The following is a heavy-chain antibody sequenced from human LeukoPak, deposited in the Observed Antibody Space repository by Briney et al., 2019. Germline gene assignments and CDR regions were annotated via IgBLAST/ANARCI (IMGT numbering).Heavy chain of an antibody. CDR1: GGTFSSYA. Sequence: SVKVSCKASGGTFSSYAISWVRQAPGQGLEWMGGIIPIFGTANYAQKFQGRVTITADESTSTAYMELSILRSEDTAVYYCASFSYSYSSSWYKDYYYGMDVWGQGTTVTVSS. CDR3: ASFSYSYSSSWYKDYYYGMDV. CDR2: IIPIFGTA. D-gene: IGHD6-13*01. J-gene: IGHJ6*02. V-gene: IGHV1-69*01.